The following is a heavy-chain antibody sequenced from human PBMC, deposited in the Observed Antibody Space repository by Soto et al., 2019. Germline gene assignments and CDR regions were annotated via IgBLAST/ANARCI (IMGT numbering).Heavy chain of an antibody. CDR1: GGSFSGYY. Sequence: QVQLQQWGAGLLKPSETLSLTRAVYGGSFSGYYWSWIRQPPGKGLEWIGEINHSGSTNYNPSLKSRVTVSVDASKNQFSLKLSSVTAADTAVYSCARGDFRGNWVQGTLVTVSS. D-gene: IGHD2-21*01. CDR3: ARGDFRGN. CDR2: INHSGST. J-gene: IGHJ4*02. V-gene: IGHV4-34*01.